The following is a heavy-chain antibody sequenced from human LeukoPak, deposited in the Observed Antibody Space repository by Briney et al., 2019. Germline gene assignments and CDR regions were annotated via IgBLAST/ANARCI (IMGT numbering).Heavy chain of an antibody. CDR2: INNDGSSI. Sequence: GGSLRLSCAASGFTFSRYWMHWVRQAPGKGLAWVSRINNDGSSITYADSVKGRFTISRDNAMNTLYLQMNSLRAEDTAVYYCARGAWGSGGLYLDCWGQGTLVTVSS. CDR1: GFTFSRYW. D-gene: IGHD3-16*01. J-gene: IGHJ4*02. V-gene: IGHV3-74*01. CDR3: ARGAWGSGGLYLDC.